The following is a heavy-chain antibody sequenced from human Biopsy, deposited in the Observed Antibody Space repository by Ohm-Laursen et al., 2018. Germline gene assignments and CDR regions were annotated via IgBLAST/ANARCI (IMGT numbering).Heavy chain of an antibody. J-gene: IGHJ5*02. CDR3: TTDLAGYCSSTSCYKAIEFDP. Sequence: GSLRLSCTASGFTFSTHWMSWVRQAPGKGLEWVGRIRSKPDGGIAEYTAPVKGRFTISRDDSENTVFLQMTSLKTEDTAVYYCTTDLAGYCSSTSCYKAIEFDPWGQGTLVTVSS. D-gene: IGHD2-2*02. V-gene: IGHV3-15*01. CDR1: GFTFSTHW. CDR2: IRSKPDGGIA.